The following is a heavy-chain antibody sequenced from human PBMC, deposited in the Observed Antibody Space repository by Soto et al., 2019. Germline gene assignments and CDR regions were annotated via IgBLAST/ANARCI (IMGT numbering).Heavy chain of an antibody. CDR1: GFTFSSYS. CDR3: ARGPDYYDSSGPWYFDY. V-gene: IGHV3-21*01. J-gene: IGHJ4*02. CDR2: ISSSSSYI. Sequence: LRLSCAASGFTFSSYSMNWVRQAPGKGLEWVSSISSSSSYIYYADSVKGRFTISRDNAKNSLYLQMNSLRAEDTAVYYCARGPDYYDSSGPWYFDYWGQGTLVTVSS. D-gene: IGHD3-22*01.